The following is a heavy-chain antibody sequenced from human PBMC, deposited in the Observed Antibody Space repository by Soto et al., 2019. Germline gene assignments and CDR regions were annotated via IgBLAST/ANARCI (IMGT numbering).Heavy chain of an antibody. CDR1: GYSFTSYW. J-gene: IGHJ6*02. V-gene: IGHV5-10-1*01. Sequence: GESLKISCKGSGYSFTSYWISWVRQMPGKGLEWMGRVDPSDPYTNYSPSFQGHVTISADKSISTAYLQWSSLKASDTAMYYCARHAGPRNTVVVPAAIQPYYYGMDVWGQGTTVTVPS. CDR3: ARHAGPRNTVVVPAAIQPYYYGMDV. CDR2: VDPSDPYT. D-gene: IGHD2-2*02.